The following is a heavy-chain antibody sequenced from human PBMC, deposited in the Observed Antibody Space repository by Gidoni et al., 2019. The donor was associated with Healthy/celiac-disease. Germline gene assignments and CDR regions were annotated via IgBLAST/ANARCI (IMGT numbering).Heavy chain of an antibody. V-gene: IGHV3-33*01. CDR1: GFTFSSYG. Sequence: QVQLVESGGGVVQPGRSLRLSCAASGFTFSSYGMHWVRQAPGKGLEWVAVIWYDGSNKYYADSVKGRFTISRDNSKNTLYLQMNSLRAEDTAVYYCARDSMIGTTVPYYWGQGTLVTVSS. J-gene: IGHJ4*02. CDR2: IWYDGSNK. D-gene: IGHD4-17*01. CDR3: ARDSMIGTTVPYY.